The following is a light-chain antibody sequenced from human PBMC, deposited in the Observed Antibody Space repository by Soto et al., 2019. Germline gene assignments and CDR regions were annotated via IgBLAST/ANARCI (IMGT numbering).Light chain of an antibody. CDR2: AGS. CDR3: QSYDSSLSGYV. CDR1: SSNIGAGYD. Sequence: QSVLTQPPSVSGAPGQRVTISCTGSSSNIGAGYDVHWYQQLPGTAPTLLIYAGSNRPSGVPDRFSGSKSGTSASLAITGLQAEDEADYYCQSYDSSLSGYVFGAGTKLTVL. V-gene: IGLV1-40*01. J-gene: IGLJ1*01.